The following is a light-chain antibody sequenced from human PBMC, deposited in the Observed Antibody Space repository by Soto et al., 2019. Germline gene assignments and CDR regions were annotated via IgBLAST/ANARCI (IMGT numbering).Light chain of an antibody. J-gene: IGLJ3*02. V-gene: IGLV2-8*01. Sequence: QSALTQPPSASGSPGQSVTISCTGTSSDIGGYNYVSWYQQHPGKAPKLMIYEVSKRPSRVPGRFTGFKSGNTTSLTVSWLQSEDEADYYCPSYVGNSNWVFGGRTKVTVL. CDR1: SSDIGGYNY. CDR2: EVS. CDR3: PSYVGNSNWV.